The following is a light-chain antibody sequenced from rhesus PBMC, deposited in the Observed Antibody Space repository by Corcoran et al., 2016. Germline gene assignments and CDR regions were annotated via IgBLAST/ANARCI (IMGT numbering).Light chain of an antibody. CDR3: QQHNSYPFT. J-gene: IGKJ3*01. V-gene: IGKV1-25*01. CDR1: QGISKY. CDR2: DAS. Sequence: DIQMTQSPSSLSASVGDTVTITCQASQGISKYLALYQQKPGKAPKHLIYDASTLQSGVPSRFRGSGSGTEFTRTISSLQPEDFATYYCQQHNSYPFTFGPGTKLDIK.